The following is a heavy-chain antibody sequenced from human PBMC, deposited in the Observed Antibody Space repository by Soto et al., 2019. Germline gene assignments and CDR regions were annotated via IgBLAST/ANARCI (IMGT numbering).Heavy chain of an antibody. D-gene: IGHD3-3*01. V-gene: IGHV4-4*02. CDR2: IYHSGST. J-gene: IGHJ6*02. Sequence: QVQLQESGPGLVKPSGTLSLTCAVSGGSISSSNWWSWVRQPPGKGLEWIGEIYHSGSTNYNPSLQSRVTISVDKSKNQFSLKLSSVTAADTAVYYCARVAGTIFGVVTQGYYGMDVWGQGTTVTVSS. CDR3: ARVAGTIFGVVTQGYYGMDV. CDR1: GGSISSSNW.